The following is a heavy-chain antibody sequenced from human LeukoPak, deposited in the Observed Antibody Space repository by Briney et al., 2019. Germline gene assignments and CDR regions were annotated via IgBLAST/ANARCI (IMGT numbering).Heavy chain of an antibody. V-gene: IGHV1-2*06. J-gene: IGHJ4*02. Sequence: ASVKVSCKASGYTFTGYYIHWVRQAPGQGLEWMGRINPNSGGTNYAQKFQGRVTMTRDTSITTAYMELNRLRSDDTAVYYWARAAAGYSSVWYDYWGQGTLVTVSS. CDR3: ARAAAGYSSVWYDY. CDR1: GYTFTGYY. CDR2: INPNSGGT. D-gene: IGHD6-19*01.